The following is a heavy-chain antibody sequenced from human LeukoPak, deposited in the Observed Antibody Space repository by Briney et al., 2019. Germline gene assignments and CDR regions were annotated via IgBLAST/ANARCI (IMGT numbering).Heavy chain of an antibody. CDR3: ALIPYYYGSGSLYLDAFDI. J-gene: IGHJ3*02. CDR1: GYTFTSYD. Sequence: ASVKVSCKASGYTFTSYDINWVRQAPGQGLEWMGWISAYNGNTNYAQKLQGRVTMTTDTSTSTAYMELRSLRSDDTAVYYCALIPYYYGSGSLYLDAFDIWGQGTMVTVSS. D-gene: IGHD3-10*01. CDR2: ISAYNGNT. V-gene: IGHV1-18*01.